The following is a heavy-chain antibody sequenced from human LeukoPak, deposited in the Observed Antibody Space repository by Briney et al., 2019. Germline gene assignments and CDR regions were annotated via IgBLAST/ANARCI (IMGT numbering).Heavy chain of an antibody. V-gene: IGHV4-61*02. J-gene: IGHJ5*02. CDR2: IYTCGST. Sequence: SETLSLTCTVSGGSISSGSYYWSWIRQPAGKGLEWIGRIYTCGSTNYNPSLKSRVTISVDTSKNQFSLKLSSVTAADTAVYYCARGAYSGTRDWFDPWGQGTLVTVSS. CDR1: GGSISSGSYY. CDR3: ARGAYSGTRDWFDP. D-gene: IGHD5-12*01.